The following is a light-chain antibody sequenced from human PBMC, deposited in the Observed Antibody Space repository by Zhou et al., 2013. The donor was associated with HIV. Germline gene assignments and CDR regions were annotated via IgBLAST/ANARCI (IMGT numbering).Light chain of an antibody. CDR2: KAS. V-gene: IGKV1-5*03. CDR3: LQHHTYPFT. CDR1: QSISSW. J-gene: IGKJ5*01. Sequence: DIQMTQSPSTLSASVGDRVTITCRASQSISSWLAWYQQKPGKAPKLLIYKASSLESGVPSRFSGSGSGTEFTLTISSLQPEDFATYYCLQHHTYPFTFGHGTRLDIK.